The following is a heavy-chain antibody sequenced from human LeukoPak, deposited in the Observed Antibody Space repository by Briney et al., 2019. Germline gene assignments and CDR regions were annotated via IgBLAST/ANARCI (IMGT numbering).Heavy chain of an antibody. D-gene: IGHD4-23*01. CDR2: ISPSGGT. CDR3: ARQGGNAFAH. Sequence: SETLSLTCAVDGGSFSGLYWSWIRQPPGKGLEWIGQISPSGGTTYNPSLESRVTFSLDTSKKQFSVKVNSVTAADTAVYYCARQGGNAFAHWGQGTLVAVSS. CDR1: GGSFSGLY. V-gene: IGHV4-34*01. J-gene: IGHJ4*02.